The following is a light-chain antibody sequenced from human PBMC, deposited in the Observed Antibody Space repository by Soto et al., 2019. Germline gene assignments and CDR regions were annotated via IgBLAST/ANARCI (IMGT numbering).Light chain of an antibody. Sequence: IVLTQSPATLSFSPGEEATLSCSASQSIALYLAWYQQKSGQSPRLLIYDTSNRAPGIPDRFSGSASGTDFTLTISSLEPEYFADYYCQQRATWPWTFGQGTTVEI. CDR2: DTS. CDR1: QSIALY. J-gene: IGKJ1*01. CDR3: QQRATWPWT. V-gene: IGKV3-11*01.